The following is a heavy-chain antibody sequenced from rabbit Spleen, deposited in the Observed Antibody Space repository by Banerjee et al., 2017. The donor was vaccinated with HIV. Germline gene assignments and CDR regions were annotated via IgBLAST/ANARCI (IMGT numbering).Heavy chain of an antibody. D-gene: IGHD7-1*01. V-gene: IGHV1S7*01. J-gene: IGHJ4*01. CDR3: ARSIPGYSATYGFPHFQL. CDR2: IDPVFGSA. CDR1: GFAFTTYY. Sequence: QLKETGGGLVQPGGSLTLSCKASGFAFTTYYMSWVRQAPGKGLEWIGYIDPVFGSAYYASWVNGRFSISRENTQNTVSLQLNSLTAADTATYFCARSIPGYSATYGFPHFQLWGQGTLVTVS.